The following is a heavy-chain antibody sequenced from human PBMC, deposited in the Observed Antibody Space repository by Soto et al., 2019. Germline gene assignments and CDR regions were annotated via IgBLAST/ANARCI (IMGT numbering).Heavy chain of an antibody. CDR1: GFTFSNAW. CDR2: IKSKTDGGTT. J-gene: IGHJ6*02. D-gene: IGHD3-22*01. V-gene: IGHV3-15*07. CDR3: TTDINGTYYYDSSGYYYPDYYYYYGMDV. Sequence: PGGSLRLSCAASGFTFSNAWMNWVRQAPGKGLEWVGRIKSKTDGGTTDYAAPVKGRFTISRDDSKNTLYLQMNSLKTEDTAVYYCTTDINGTYYYDSSGYYYPDYYYYYGMDVWGQGTTVTVSS.